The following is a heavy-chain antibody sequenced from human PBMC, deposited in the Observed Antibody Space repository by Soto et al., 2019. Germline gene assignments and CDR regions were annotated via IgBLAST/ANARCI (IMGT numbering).Heavy chain of an antibody. CDR2: ISYDGSNK. CDR1: GFTFSSYG. D-gene: IGHD6-13*01. J-gene: IGHJ6*02. CDR3: ARDMFRSSRPYYYGMDV. Sequence: QVQLVESGGGVVQPGRSLRLSCAASGFTFSSYGMHWVRQAPGEGLEWVAVISYDGSNKYYADSVKGRFTISRDNSKNTLYLQMNSLRAEDTAVYYCARDMFRSSRPYYYGMDVWGQGTTVTVSS. V-gene: IGHV3-30*03.